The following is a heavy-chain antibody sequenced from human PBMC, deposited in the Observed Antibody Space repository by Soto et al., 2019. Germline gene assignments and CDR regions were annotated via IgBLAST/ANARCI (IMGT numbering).Heavy chain of an antibody. J-gene: IGHJ6*02. CDR1: GGTFSSYA. CDR2: IIPIFGTA. CDR3: ARRGTPIFGVVKSHYYGMDD. D-gene: IGHD3-3*01. V-gene: IGHV1-69*13. Sequence: SVKVSCKASGGTFSSYAISWVRQAPGQGLEWMGGIIPIFGTANYAQKFQGRVTITADESTSTAYMELSSLRSEDTAVYYCARRGTPIFGVVKSHYYGMDDWGQGTTVTVSS.